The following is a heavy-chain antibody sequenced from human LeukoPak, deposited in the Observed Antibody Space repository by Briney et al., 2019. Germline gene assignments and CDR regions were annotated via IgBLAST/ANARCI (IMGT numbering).Heavy chain of an antibody. CDR1: GFTFSSYG. D-gene: IGHD6-19*01. CDR3: AKPRDSSGWPGFDY. J-gene: IGHJ4*02. CDR2: ISYDGSNK. Sequence: WKSLRLSCAASGFTFSSYGMHWVRQAPGKGLEWVAVISYDGSNKYYADSVKGRFTISRDNSKNTLYLQMNSLRAEDTAVYYCAKPRDSSGWPGFDYWGQGTLVTVSS. V-gene: IGHV3-30*18.